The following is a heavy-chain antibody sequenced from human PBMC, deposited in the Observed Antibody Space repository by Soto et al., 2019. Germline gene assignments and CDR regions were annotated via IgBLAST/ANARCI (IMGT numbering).Heavy chain of an antibody. CDR2: ISSSGSTI. J-gene: IGHJ3*02. D-gene: IGHD2-8*01. CDR1: GFTFSSYE. Sequence: GGSLRLSCAASGFTFSSYEMNWVRQAPGKGLEWVSYISSSGSTIYYADSVKGRFTISKDNAKNSLYLQMNSLRAEDTAVYYCARPLNGADAFDIWGQGTMVTVSS. V-gene: IGHV3-48*03. CDR3: ARPLNGADAFDI.